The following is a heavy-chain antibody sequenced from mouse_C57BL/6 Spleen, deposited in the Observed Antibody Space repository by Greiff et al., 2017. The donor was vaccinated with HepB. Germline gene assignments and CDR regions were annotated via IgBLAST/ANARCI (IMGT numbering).Heavy chain of an antibody. V-gene: IGHV7-3*01. CDR3: ARSSLGDY. Sequence: EVKLMESGGGLVQPGGSLSLSCAASGFTFTDYYMSWVRQPPGKALEWLGFIRNKANGYTTEYSASVKGRFTISRDNSQSILYLQMNALRAEYSATYYCARSSLGDYWGQGTSVTVSS. CDR1: GFTFTDYY. CDR2: IRNKANGYTT. J-gene: IGHJ4*01.